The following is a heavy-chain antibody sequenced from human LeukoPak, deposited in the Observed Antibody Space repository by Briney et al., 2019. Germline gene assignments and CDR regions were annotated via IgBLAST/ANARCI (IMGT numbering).Heavy chain of an antibody. D-gene: IGHD5-12*01. CDR3: ATKLGSGYDYVY. V-gene: IGHV3-23*01. CDR1: GFTFSSYA. Sequence: PGGSLRLSCAASGFTFSSYAMSWVRQAPGKGLEWVSGISGSRGTTYYADSVKGRLTISRDNSKNTLYLQMNSLRAGGTAVYYCATKLGSGYDYVYWGQGTLVTVSS. CDR2: ISGSRGTT. J-gene: IGHJ4*02.